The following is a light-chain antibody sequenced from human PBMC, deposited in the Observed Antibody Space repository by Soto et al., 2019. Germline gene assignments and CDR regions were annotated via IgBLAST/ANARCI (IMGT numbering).Light chain of an antibody. V-gene: IGKV3-15*01. CDR2: GAS. CDR3: QQYNNWPWT. J-gene: IGKJ1*01. Sequence: EIVMTQSPATLSVSPGERATLSCRASQSVSSNLAWYQQKPGQAPTLLIYGASARATGIPARFSGSGSGTEFTLTISSLQSEDFAVYYCQQYNNWPWTFGPGTKVEI. CDR1: QSVSSN.